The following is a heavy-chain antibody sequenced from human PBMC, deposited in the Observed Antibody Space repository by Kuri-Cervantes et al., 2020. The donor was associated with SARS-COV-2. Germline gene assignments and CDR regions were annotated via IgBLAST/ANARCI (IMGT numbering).Heavy chain of an antibody. J-gene: IGHJ4*02. Sequence: ETLSLTCAASGFTFSSYAMSWVRQAPGKGLEWVSAISGSGGSTYYADSVKGRFTISRDNSKNTLYLQMNSLRAEDTAVYYCARGPDYGSRTDYLDYWGQGTLVTVSS. D-gene: IGHD3-10*01. CDR3: ARGPDYGSRTDYLDY. CDR2: ISGSGGST. V-gene: IGHV3-23*01. CDR1: GFTFSSYA.